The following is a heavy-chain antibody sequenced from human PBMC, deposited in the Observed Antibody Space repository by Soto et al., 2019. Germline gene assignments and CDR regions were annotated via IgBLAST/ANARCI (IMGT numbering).Heavy chain of an antibody. CDR3: ARDHTFAILDY. D-gene: IGHD2-2*01. Sequence: PSVILSVTCTVSGGSISSSSDYWSCIRQPPGKGLEWIGSIYYSGSTYYNPSLKSRVTISVDTSKNQFSLKLSSVTAAETAVYYCARDHTFAILDYWGQGTLVTVSS. CDR2: IYYSGST. V-gene: IGHV4-39*02. J-gene: IGHJ4*02. CDR1: GGSISSSSDY.